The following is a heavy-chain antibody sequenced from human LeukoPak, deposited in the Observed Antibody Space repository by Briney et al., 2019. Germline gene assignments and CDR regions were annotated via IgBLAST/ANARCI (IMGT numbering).Heavy chain of an antibody. D-gene: IGHD3-10*01. V-gene: IGHV3-21*01. CDR2: ISSSSSYI. J-gene: IGHJ5*02. CDR1: GFTFSSYS. Sequence: GGSLRLSCAASGFTFSSYSMNWVRQAPGKGLEWVSSISSSSSYIYYADSVKGRFTISRDNAKNSLYLQMNSLRAEDTAVYYCARDRHYGSGSYFTWGQGTLVTVSS. CDR3: ARDRHYGSGSYFT.